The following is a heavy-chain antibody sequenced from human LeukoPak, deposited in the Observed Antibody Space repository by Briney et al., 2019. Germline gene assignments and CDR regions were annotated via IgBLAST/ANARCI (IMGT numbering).Heavy chain of an antibody. J-gene: IGHJ4*02. V-gene: IGHV2-5*01. CDR2: IYWNDDK. CDR1: GFSLSTRGVA. D-gene: IGHD4-17*01. CDR3: AHYDYGDSPTVDYFDY. Sequence: SGPTLVNPTQTLTLTCTFSGFSLSTRGVAVGWIRQPPGKALEWLALIYWNDDKHYNPSLNSRLTITKDTSKNQVVLTMTNVDPVDTATYYCAHYDYGDSPTVDYFDYWGQGTLVTVSS.